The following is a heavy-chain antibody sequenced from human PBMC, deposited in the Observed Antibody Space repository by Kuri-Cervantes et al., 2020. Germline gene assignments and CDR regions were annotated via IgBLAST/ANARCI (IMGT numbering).Heavy chain of an antibody. CDR3: ARDPATRTPLDY. CDR2: INSNSGGT. D-gene: IGHD2-2*01. Sequence: VKVSCKASGYTFTGYYIHWVRQAPGQGLEWMGWINSNSGGTNYAQKFQGRVTMTRDTSLSTAYMELTSLRPDDTAVYFCARDPATRTPLDYWGQGTPVTVSS. J-gene: IGHJ4*02. V-gene: IGHV1-2*02. CDR1: GYTFTGYY.